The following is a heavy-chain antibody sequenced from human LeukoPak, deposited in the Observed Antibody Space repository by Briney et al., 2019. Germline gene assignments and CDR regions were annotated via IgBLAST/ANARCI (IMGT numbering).Heavy chain of an antibody. D-gene: IGHD3-10*01. CDR1: GFTFSSYA. V-gene: IGHV3-64D*06. Sequence: GGSLRLSCSASGFTFSSYAMHWVRQAPGKGLEYVSAISSNGGSTYYADSVKGRFTISRDNSKNTLYLQMSSLRAEDTAVYYCVKGRYCGSGSEFAGGAFDIWGQGTMVTVSS. CDR2: ISSNGGST. J-gene: IGHJ3*02. CDR3: VKGRYCGSGSEFAGGAFDI.